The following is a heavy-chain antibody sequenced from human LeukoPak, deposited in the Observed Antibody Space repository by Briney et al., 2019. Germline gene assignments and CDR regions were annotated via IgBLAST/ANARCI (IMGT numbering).Heavy chain of an antibody. CDR3: ARAWYSSGWYLFDY. D-gene: IGHD6-19*01. V-gene: IGHV1-2*02. CDR1: GYTFTGYY. CDR2: INPNSGGT. Sequence: GASVKVSCKASGYTFTGYYMHWVRQAPGQGLEWMGWINPNSGGTNYAQKFQGGVTMTRDTSISTAYMELSRLRSDDTAVYYCARAWYSSGWYLFDYWGQGTLVTVSS. J-gene: IGHJ4*02.